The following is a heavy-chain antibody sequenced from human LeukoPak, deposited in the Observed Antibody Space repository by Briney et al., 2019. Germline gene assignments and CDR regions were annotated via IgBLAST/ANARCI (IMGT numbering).Heavy chain of an antibody. CDR3: ARDSGWYSSTNYFDY. Sequence: ASVKVSCKASGYTSTGYYMHWVRQAPGQGLEWMGWINPNSGGTNYAQKFQGRVTMTRDTSISTAYMELTRLRSDDTAVYYCARDSGWYSSTNYFDYWGQGTPVTVSS. CDR1: GYTSTGYY. V-gene: IGHV1-2*02. J-gene: IGHJ4*02. CDR2: INPNSGGT. D-gene: IGHD6-19*01.